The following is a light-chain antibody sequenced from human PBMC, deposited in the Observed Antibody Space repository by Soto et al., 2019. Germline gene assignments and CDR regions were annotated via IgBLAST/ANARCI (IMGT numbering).Light chain of an antibody. V-gene: IGKV1-5*01. CDR3: QQYNSYST. J-gene: IGKJ1*01. CDR2: DAS. CDR1: QSISSW. Sequence: DIQMTQSPSTLSASVGDIVTITCRASQSISSWLAWYQQKPGKAPKLLIYDASSLESGVPSRFSGSGSGTEFTLTISSLQPEDFASYYCQQYNSYSTFGQGTKVDIK.